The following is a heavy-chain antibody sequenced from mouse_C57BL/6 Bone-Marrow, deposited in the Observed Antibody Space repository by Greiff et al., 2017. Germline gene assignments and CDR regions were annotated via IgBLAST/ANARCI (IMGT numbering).Heavy chain of an antibody. J-gene: IGHJ2*01. Sequence: VQLQQPGAELAKPGASVKLSCKASGYTFTSYGITWVKQRPGQGLEWIGDIYPGSGSTNYNEKFKSKATLTADKSSSTAYMELSSLTSEDSAVYYCAIYDSYDVDYWGQGTTVTVSS. CDR1: GYTFTSYG. D-gene: IGHD2-12*01. CDR2: IYPGSGST. CDR3: AIYDSYDVDY. V-gene: IGHV1-55*01.